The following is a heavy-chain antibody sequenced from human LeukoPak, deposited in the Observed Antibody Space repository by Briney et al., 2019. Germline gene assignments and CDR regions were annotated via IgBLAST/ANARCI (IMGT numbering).Heavy chain of an antibody. CDR3: AKGRDGYSPFDY. CDR1: GFTFSSYG. CDR2: LWHDGNNK. V-gene: IGHV3-30*02. J-gene: IGHJ4*02. Sequence: TGGSLRLSCAASGFTFSSYGMHWVRLAPGKGLEWVAFLWHDGNNKNYADSVKGRFTISRDNSKNTLYLQMNSLRPEDTAVYYCAKGRDGYSPFDYWGQGTLVTVSS. D-gene: IGHD5-24*01.